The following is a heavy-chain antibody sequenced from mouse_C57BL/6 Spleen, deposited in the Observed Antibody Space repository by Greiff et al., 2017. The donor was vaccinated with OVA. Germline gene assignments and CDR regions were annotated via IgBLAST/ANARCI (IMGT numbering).Heavy chain of an antibody. CDR2: IHPNSGST. CDR3: ARSLYGNGPFAY. D-gene: IGHD2-1*01. V-gene: IGHV1-64*01. CDR1: GYTFTSYW. Sequence: QVHVKQPGAELVKPGASVKLSCKASGYTFTSYWMHWVKQRPGQGLEWIGMIHPNSGSTNYNEKFKSKATLTVDKSSSTAYMQLSSLTSEDSAVYYCARSLYGNGPFAYWGQGTLVTVSA. J-gene: IGHJ3*01.